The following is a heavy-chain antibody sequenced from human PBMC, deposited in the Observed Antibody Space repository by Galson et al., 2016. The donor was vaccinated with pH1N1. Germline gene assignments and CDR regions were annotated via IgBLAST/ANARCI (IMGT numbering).Heavy chain of an antibody. CDR2: SYYSGST. V-gene: IGHV4-39*01. CDR3: ARHGVTGDTGVVAAFDI. Sequence: LSLTCTLSGGSISSDNYYWGWIRQPPRKGLEWIGSSYYSGSTFYSPSLQRRLSVSGDTSKNQLSLRLTSVTAADTGVYYCARHGVTGDTGVVAAFDIWGQGTMVTVSS. J-gene: IGHJ3*02. CDR1: GGSISSDNYY. D-gene: IGHD7-27*01.